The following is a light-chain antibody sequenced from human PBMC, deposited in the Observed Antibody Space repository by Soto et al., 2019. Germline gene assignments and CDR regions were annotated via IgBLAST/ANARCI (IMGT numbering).Light chain of an antibody. Sequence: EIVLTQSPDTLSLSPGDRATLYCRASQRVAKFLAWYQQKGGQAPRLLIFDASTRATGVPGRFNGSGSGTAFTLTITSLEPEDSAVYYCQQYDSSPRTLGQGTKVDIK. CDR2: DAS. CDR1: QRVAKF. V-gene: IGKV3-20*01. J-gene: IGKJ1*01. CDR3: QQYDSSPRT.